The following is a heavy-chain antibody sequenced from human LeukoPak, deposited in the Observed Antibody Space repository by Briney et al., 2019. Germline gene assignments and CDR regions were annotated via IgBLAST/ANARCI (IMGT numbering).Heavy chain of an antibody. CDR2: IRGSGNTT. CDR3: AKSPSVWESLDY. V-gene: IGHV3-23*01. Sequence: PGRSLRLSCAASGFTFSSYAMSWVRQAPGKGLEWVSAIRGSGNTTYYADSVKGRFTISRDNSKNTLYLQMNSLRAEDTAVYYCAKSPSVWESLDYWGQGTLVTVSS. D-gene: IGHD1-26*01. CDR1: GFTFSSYA. J-gene: IGHJ4*02.